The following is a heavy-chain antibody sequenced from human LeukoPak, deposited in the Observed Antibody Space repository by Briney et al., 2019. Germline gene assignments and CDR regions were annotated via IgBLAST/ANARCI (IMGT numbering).Heavy chain of an antibody. CDR2: ISGSGGST. D-gene: IGHD6-6*01. CDR3: AKGKIEYSSSSWSY. Sequence: PGGSLRLSCAASGFTFSSYAMSWVRQAPGKGLEWVSAISGSGGSTYYADSVKGRFTISRDNSKNTLYLQMNSLRAEDTAVYYCAKGKIEYSSSSWSYWGQGTLVTVSS. V-gene: IGHV3-23*01. CDR1: GFTFSSYA. J-gene: IGHJ4*02.